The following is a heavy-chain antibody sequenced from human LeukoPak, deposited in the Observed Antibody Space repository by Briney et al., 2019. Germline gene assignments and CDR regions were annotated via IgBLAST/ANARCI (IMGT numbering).Heavy chain of an antibody. Sequence: SETLSLTCTVSGGSISSSSYYWGWIRQPPGKGLEWIGSIYYSGSTYYNPSLKSRVTISVDTSKNQFSLKLSSVTAADTAVYYCARKRGSGRGRSGYFDYWGQGTLVTVSS. CDR3: ARKRGSGRGRSGYFDY. J-gene: IGHJ4*02. D-gene: IGHD3-10*01. CDR2: IYYSGST. CDR1: GGSISSSSYY. V-gene: IGHV4-39*01.